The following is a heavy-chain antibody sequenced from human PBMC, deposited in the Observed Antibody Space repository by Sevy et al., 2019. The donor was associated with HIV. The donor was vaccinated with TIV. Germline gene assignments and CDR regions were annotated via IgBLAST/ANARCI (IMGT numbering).Heavy chain of an antibody. V-gene: IGHV4-59*01. CDR3: ARSGYDFWRGYNDY. CDR2: IYYSGST. Sequence: SETLSLTCTVSGGSISSYYWSWIRQPPGRGLEWIGNIYYSGSTNYNPSLKSRVTISVDTSKNQFSLKLSSVTAADTAVYYCARSGYDFWRGYNDYWGQGTLVTVSS. J-gene: IGHJ4*02. D-gene: IGHD3-3*01. CDR1: GGSISSYY.